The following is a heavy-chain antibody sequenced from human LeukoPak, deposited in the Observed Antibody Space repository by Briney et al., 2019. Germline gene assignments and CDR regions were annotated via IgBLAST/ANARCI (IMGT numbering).Heavy chain of an antibody. Sequence: GGSLRLSCAASGFTFDDYAMHWVRQAPGKGLEWVSGISWNSGSIGYADSVKGRFTISRDNAKNSLYLQMNSLRAEDTALYYCAKDMERSYYYGMDVWGQGTTVTVSS. J-gene: IGHJ6*02. CDR1: GFTFDDYA. CDR3: AKDMERSYYYGMDV. D-gene: IGHD1-1*01. CDR2: ISWNSGSI. V-gene: IGHV3-9*01.